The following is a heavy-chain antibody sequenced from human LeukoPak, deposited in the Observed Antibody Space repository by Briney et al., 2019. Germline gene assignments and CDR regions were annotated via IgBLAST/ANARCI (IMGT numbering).Heavy chain of an antibody. CDR2: ISAYNGNT. CDR3: ARDRIPYCSGGSCYYFDY. CDR1: GYTFTSYG. D-gene: IGHD2-15*01. Sequence: ASVKVSCKASGYTFTSYGISWVRQAPGQGLEWMGWISAYNGNTNYAQKLQGRVTMTTDTSTSTAYMELRSLRSDDTAVYYCARDRIPYCSGGSCYYFDYWGQGTLVTVCS. V-gene: IGHV1-18*04. J-gene: IGHJ4*02.